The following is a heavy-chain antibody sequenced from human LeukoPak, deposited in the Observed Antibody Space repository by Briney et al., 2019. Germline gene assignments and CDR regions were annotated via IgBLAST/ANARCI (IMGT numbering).Heavy chain of an antibody. J-gene: IGHJ3*01. CDR2: INGDGSTT. CDR1: GFSFRSCS. CDR3: ASLVGGYYPPVEAFDV. Sequence: PGGSLRLSCAASGFSFRSCSMHWVRQAPGKELVWVSRINGDGSTTNYADSVRGRFTISRDNAKNTLYLQMNSLRADDSAVYFCASLVGGYYPPVEAFDVWGQGTMLTVSS. V-gene: IGHV3-74*01. D-gene: IGHD3-3*01.